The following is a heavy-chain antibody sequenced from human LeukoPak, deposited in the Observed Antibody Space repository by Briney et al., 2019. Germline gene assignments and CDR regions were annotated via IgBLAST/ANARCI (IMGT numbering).Heavy chain of an antibody. D-gene: IGHD6-25*01. Sequence: GGSLRLSRAASGFTFSSYWMHWVRQAPGKGLVWVSRISTDGSRTTYADTVKGRFTISRDNAKDTLYLQMNSLTVEDTAMYYCVRGTGYLLFDNWGQGTLVTVSS. CDR2: ISTDGSRT. CDR3: VRGTGYLLFDN. J-gene: IGHJ4*02. CDR1: GFTFSSYW. V-gene: IGHV3-74*01.